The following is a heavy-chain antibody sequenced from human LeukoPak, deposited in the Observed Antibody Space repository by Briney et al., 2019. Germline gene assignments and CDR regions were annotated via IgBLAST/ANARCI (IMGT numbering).Heavy chain of an antibody. CDR1: GGSITSSSYQ. Sequence: SETLSLTRTVSGGSITSSSYQWGWIRQPPGKGLEWIGSISYSGGTYYNPSLKSRITISVDTSKNQFSLKLTSVTAADTAVYYCARVRGATVTTGDYYYYYMDVWGKGTTVTISS. CDR3: ARVRGATVTTGDYYYYYMDV. J-gene: IGHJ6*03. V-gene: IGHV4-39*07. D-gene: IGHD4-17*01. CDR2: ISYSGGT.